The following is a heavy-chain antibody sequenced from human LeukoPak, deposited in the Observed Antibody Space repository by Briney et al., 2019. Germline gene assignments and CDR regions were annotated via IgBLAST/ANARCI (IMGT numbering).Heavy chain of an antibody. J-gene: IGHJ4*02. CDR1: GYSFSSYW. Sequence: GESLKISCMASGYSFSSYWIAWVRQIPGKGLEWMGIINPADSDTRYSLSIQGQVTISADRSISTAYLQWSSLKASDTAIYYCARGEGGYNYAFWGQGTLVSVSS. V-gene: IGHV5-51*01. CDR2: INPADSDT. D-gene: IGHD5-24*01. CDR3: ARGEGGYNYAF.